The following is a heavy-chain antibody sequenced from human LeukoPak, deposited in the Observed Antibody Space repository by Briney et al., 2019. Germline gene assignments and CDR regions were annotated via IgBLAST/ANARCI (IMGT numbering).Heavy chain of an antibody. CDR3: AKDLRTTVTKDAFDI. Sequence: GGSLRLSCAASGFTFSSYGMSWVRQAPGKGLEWVSTISGSGGNTHYADSVKGRFTMSRDNSKNTLYLQMNSLRAEDTAVYYCAKDLRTTVTKDAFDIWGQGTMVTVSS. CDR2: ISGSGGNT. V-gene: IGHV3-23*01. J-gene: IGHJ3*02. D-gene: IGHD4-17*01. CDR1: GFTFSSYG.